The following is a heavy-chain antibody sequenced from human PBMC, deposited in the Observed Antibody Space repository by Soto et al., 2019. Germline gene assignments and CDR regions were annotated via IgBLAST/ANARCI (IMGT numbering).Heavy chain of an antibody. CDR1: GYIFTNYD. J-gene: IGHJ6*02. CDR3: ARFGSAPYYYYGVDV. D-gene: IGHD3-10*01. CDR2: VSGYNGNT. Sequence: QVQLVQSETEVKKPGASVKVSCKASGYIFTNYDITWVRQAPGQGLEWRGWVSGYNGNTKYAQKFQDRVTMTTDTSTSTVYMELRSLRSDDTAVYYCARFGSAPYYYYGVDVWGQGTTVFVSS. V-gene: IGHV1-18*01.